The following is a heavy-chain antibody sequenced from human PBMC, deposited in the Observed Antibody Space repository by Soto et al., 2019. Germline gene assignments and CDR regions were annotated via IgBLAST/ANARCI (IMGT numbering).Heavy chain of an antibody. CDR1: GGSISSGGYY. D-gene: IGHD3-10*01. J-gene: IGHJ4*02. CDR2: IYYSGST. V-gene: IGHV4-31*01. Sequence: QVQLQESGPGLVKPSQTLSLTCTVSGGSISSGGYYWSWIRQHPGKGLEWIGYIYYSGSTYYNPSLKCPVTISVDTSKNQFCLKLSSVTAAGTAVYDCARVVVRYGSGNFDYWGQGTLVTVSS. CDR3: ARVVVRYGSGNFDY.